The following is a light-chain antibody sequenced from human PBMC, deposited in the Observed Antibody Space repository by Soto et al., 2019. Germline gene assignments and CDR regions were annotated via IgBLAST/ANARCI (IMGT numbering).Light chain of an antibody. J-gene: IGKJ4*01. CDR2: KAS. Sequence: IQMTQSPSTLSASVGDRVTITCRARQNINRWLAWYQQRPGKAPNLLIHKASTLEVGVPSRFSGSASETEFTLTISSLQPDDFAVYFCLQYNVYPLSFGGGTKVDIK. CDR3: LQYNVYPLS. V-gene: IGKV1-5*03. CDR1: QNINRW.